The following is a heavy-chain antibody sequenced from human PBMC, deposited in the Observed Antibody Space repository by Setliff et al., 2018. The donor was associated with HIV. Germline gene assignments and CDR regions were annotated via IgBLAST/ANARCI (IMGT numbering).Heavy chain of an antibody. D-gene: IGHD3-10*01. CDR2: IYYSGST. V-gene: IGHV4-59*08. J-gene: IGHJ6*03. Sequence: PSETLSLTCTVSGGSISSYYWSWIRQPPGKGLEWIGYIYYSGSTNYNPSLKSRVTISVDTSKNQFSLKLSSVTAADTAVYYCARQITMVRGVYQPYYYYYMDVWGKGTTGTVS. CDR1: GGSISSYY. CDR3: ARQITMVRGVYQPYYYYYMDV.